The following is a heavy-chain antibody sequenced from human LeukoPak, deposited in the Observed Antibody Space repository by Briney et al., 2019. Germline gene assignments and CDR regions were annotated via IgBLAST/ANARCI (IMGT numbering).Heavy chain of an antibody. J-gene: IGHJ4*02. CDR1: GDSISSTNW. Sequence: PSGTLSLTCAVSGDSISSTNWWNWVRQPPGKGLEWIAEIDRRGNTNYNPSLKSRVTISVDRSKNQFSLKLTSVTAADTAVYYCARGYGPGYWGQGTLVTVSA. CDR2: IDRRGNT. CDR3: ARGYGPGY. D-gene: IGHD4-17*01. V-gene: IGHV4-4*02.